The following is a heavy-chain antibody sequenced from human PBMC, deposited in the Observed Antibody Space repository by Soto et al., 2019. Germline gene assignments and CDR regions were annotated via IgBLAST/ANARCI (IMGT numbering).Heavy chain of an antibody. D-gene: IGHD6-13*01. CDR3: ARDQGSHPGD. CDR1: GGSISSGNW. CDR2: IHHSGST. Sequence: QVQLQESGPGLVRPSGTVSLTCAVSGGSISSGNWWSWVRQPPGKGLEWIGEIHHSGSTNYNPSLKSRVTMSVVPSKNLFSLTLNSVTAADTAFYYCARDQGSHPGDWGQGTLVSVFS. V-gene: IGHV4-4*02. J-gene: IGHJ4*02.